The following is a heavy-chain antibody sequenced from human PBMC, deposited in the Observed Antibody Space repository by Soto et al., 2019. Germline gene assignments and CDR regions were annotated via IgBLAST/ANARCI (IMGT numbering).Heavy chain of an antibody. CDR2: ISYDGSNK. J-gene: IGHJ6*02. CDR3: ANSGQYSSSSRDYYYGMDV. Sequence: RLSCAASGFTFSSYGMHWVRQAPGKGLEWVAVISYDGSNKYYADSVKGRFTISRDNSKNTLYLQMNSLRAEDTAVYYCANSGQYSSSSRDYYYGMDVWGQGTTVTVSS. V-gene: IGHV3-30*18. CDR1: GFTFSSYG. D-gene: IGHD6-6*01.